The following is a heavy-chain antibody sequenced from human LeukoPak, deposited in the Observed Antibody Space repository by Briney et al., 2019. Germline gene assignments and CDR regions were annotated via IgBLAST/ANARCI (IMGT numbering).Heavy chain of an antibody. J-gene: IGHJ4*02. D-gene: IGHD6-13*01. Sequence: ASVKVSCKASGGTLSRSTISWVRQAPGQGLEWMGWINPNSGGTNYAQKFQGRVTMTRDTSISTAYMELSRLRSDDTAVYYCARVMEVSSWSTFDYWGQGTLVTVSS. CDR1: GGTLSRST. CDR3: ARVMEVSSWSTFDY. V-gene: IGHV1-2*02. CDR2: INPNSGGT.